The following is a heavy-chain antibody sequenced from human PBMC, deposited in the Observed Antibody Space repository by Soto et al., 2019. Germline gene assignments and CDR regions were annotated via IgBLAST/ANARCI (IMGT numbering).Heavy chain of an antibody. CDR1: GYPFTHYG. D-gene: IGHD6-19*01. J-gene: IGHJ6*02. CDR2: ISPFNGNT. Sequence: QVQLVQSGAEVRKPGASVKISCQASGYPFTHYGIGWVRQAPGQGRLEWRGWISPFNGNTNYGQKVEDRVTLTTDTATSTIYMELRRLTTDDTAVYYCARDQSFDRSYYYGIDAWRQGTTVTVSS. V-gene: IGHV1-18*01. CDR3: ARDQSFDRSYYYGIDA.